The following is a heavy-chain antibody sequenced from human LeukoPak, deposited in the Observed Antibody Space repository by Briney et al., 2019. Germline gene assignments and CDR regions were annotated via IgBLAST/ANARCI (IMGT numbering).Heavy chain of an antibody. J-gene: IGHJ4*02. V-gene: IGHV1-46*01. CDR2: VNPSGGST. D-gene: IGHD4-11*01. CDR1: GYTFTSYY. CDR3: ARDTGTTVTSFDY. Sequence: ASVKVSCKASGYTFTSYYMHWVRQAPGQGLEWMGIVNPSGGSTSYAQKFQGRVTMTRDMSTSTVYMELSSLRSEDTAVYYCARDTGTTVTSFDYWGQGTLVTVSS.